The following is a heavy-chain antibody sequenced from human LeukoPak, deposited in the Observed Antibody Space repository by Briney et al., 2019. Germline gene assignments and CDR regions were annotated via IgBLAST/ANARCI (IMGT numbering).Heavy chain of an antibody. CDR1: GGSFSGYY. CDR3: ARGGYYGSGNDFRFDP. CDR2: INHSGST. Sequence: SETLSLTCAVYGGSFSGYYWSWIRQPPGKGLEWIGEINHSGSTNYNPSLKSRVTISEDTSKNQFSLKLSSVTAADTAVYYCARGGYYGSGNDFRFDPWGQGTLVTVSS. J-gene: IGHJ5*02. D-gene: IGHD3-10*01. V-gene: IGHV4-34*01.